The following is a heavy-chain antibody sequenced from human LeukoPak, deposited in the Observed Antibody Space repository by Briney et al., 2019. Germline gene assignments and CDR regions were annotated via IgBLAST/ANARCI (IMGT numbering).Heavy chain of an antibody. CDR1: GGSISSSSYY. V-gene: IGHV4-39*07. CDR2: IYYSGST. J-gene: IGHJ5*02. D-gene: IGHD6-19*01. CDR3: ARVVLAGSGWANWFDP. Sequence: ASETLSLTCTVSGGSISSSSYYWGWIRQPPGKGLEWIGSIYYSGSTYYNPSLKSRVTISVDTSKNQFSLKLSSVTAADTAVYYCARVVLAGSGWANWFDPWGQGTLVTVSS.